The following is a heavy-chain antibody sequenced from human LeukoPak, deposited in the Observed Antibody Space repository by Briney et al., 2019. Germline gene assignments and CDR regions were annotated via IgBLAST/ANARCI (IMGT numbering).Heavy chain of an antibody. CDR3: ARDGGTDWYDP. V-gene: IGHV3-7*01. CDR2: IKQDGSER. D-gene: IGHD3-16*01. CDR1: GFTFSSYG. J-gene: IGHJ5*02. Sequence: GGSLRLSCAASGFTFSSYGFHWVRQAPGKGLEWVANIKQDGSERAYVDSVKGRFTISRDNAENSLFLQMNSLRVEDTAFYYCARDGGTDWYDPWGQGTLVTVSS.